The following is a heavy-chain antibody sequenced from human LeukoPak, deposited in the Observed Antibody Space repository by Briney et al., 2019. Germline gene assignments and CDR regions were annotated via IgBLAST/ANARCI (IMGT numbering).Heavy chain of an antibody. CDR3: ATLGVVTHFYYYYYMDV. D-gene: IGHD3-3*01. CDR2: INPNSGGT. CDR1: GYTFTGYY. J-gene: IGHJ6*03. Sequence: ASVEVSCKASGYTFTGYYMHWVRQAPGQGFEWMGWINPNSGGTNYAQKFQGRVTMTRDTSISTAYMELSRLRSDDTAVYYCATLGVVTHFYYYYYMDVWGKGTTATVSS. V-gene: IGHV1-2*02.